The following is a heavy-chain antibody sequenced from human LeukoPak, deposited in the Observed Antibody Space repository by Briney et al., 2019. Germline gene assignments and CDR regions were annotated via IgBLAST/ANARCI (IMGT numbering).Heavy chain of an antibody. V-gene: IGHV3-23*01. CDR2: LSGGGGDT. J-gene: IGHJ4*01. D-gene: IGHD1-26*01. CDR3: AKDRTGIVGATAFDN. Sequence: GGSLRLSCAASGFTFSSYAMSWVRQAPGKGLEWVSALSGGGGDTNYADSVKGRFTISKDKSKHTLYLQMNSLRAEDTGVYYCAKDRTGIVGATAFDNWGHGTLGTASS. CDR1: GFTFSSYA.